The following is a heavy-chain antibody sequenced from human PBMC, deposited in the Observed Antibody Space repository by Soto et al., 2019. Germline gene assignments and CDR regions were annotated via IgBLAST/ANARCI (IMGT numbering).Heavy chain of an antibody. CDR1: GFTFYDYA. V-gene: IGHV3-9*01. CDR2: ISGNSGSI. J-gene: IGHJ6*02. CDR3: AKAATVTFYYGMDV. Sequence: GGSLRLSCAASGFTFYDYAMHWVRQAPGKGLEWVSGISGNSGSIGYAVSGKVGFTICRDNAKNSLYLQMNSLRAEDTALYYCAKAATVTFYYGMDVWGQGTTV. D-gene: IGHD4-4*01.